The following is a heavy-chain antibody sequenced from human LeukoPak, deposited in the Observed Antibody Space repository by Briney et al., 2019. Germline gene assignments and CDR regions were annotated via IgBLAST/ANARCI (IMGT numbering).Heavy chain of an antibody. Sequence: GGSLRLSCATSGFTFSNAWMNWVRQAPGKGLEWVGRIRSNSDGGTIDYAAPVRGRFGLSRDDSKNTLYLQMNSLQTEDTAVYYCARGVPYDSWSGPHYSDYWGQGTLVTVSS. J-gene: IGHJ4*02. CDR3: ARGVPYDSWSGPHYSDY. CDR2: IRSNSDGGTI. V-gene: IGHV3-15*07. CDR1: GFTFSNAW. D-gene: IGHD3-3*01.